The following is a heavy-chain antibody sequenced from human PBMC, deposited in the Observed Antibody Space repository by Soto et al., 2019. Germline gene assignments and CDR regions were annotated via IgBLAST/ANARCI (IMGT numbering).Heavy chain of an antibody. V-gene: IGHV4-59*12. CDR2: IYKSGTT. J-gene: IGHJ4*02. CDR1: GGSISDYY. CDR3: ARIDSQAAATLY. Sequence: SETLSLTCSVSGGSISDYYWSWIRQPPGRGLEWIGYIYKSGTTNYNPSLKSRVTISVDTSKNLFSLKLSSVTAADTAVYYCARIDSQAAATLYRGQGTLVTVSS. D-gene: IGHD6-13*01.